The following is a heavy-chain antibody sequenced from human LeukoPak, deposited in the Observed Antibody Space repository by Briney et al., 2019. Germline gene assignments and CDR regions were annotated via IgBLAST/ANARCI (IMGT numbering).Heavy chain of an antibody. CDR3: AKGPIVVVPAASLYMDV. Sequence: GGSLRLSCAASGFTFSSYSMNWVRQAPGKGLEWVSAISGSGGSTYYADSVKGRFTISRDNSKNTLYLQMNSLRAEDTAVYYCAKGPIVVVPAASLYMDVWGKGTTVTVSS. D-gene: IGHD2-2*01. V-gene: IGHV3-23*01. CDR1: GFTFSSYS. J-gene: IGHJ6*03. CDR2: ISGSGGST.